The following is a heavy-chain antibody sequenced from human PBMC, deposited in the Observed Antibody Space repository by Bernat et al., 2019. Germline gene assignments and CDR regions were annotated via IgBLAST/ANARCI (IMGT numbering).Heavy chain of an antibody. CDR2: IKSKADGGPT. J-gene: IGHJ4*02. D-gene: IGHD2-8*01. Sequence: EVQLLESGGGLVKPGGSLRLSCAASGFTFIDAWMNWVRQAPGKGLEFIGRIKSKADGGPTDYAAPVKGRFTISRDDSQNMVYLQMTDLKTDDTDLYDCTTKQTPRECNGENCYDSWGQGALVTVSS. CDR1: GFTFIDAW. V-gene: IGHV3-15*01. CDR3: TTKQTPRECNGENCYDS.